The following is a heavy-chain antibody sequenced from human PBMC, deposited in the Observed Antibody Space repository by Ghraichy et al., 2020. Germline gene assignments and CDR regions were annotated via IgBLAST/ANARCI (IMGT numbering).Heavy chain of an antibody. D-gene: IGHD2-15*01. CDR3: ARDRGYCSGGSCYSDAFDI. J-gene: IGHJ3*02. V-gene: IGHV3-33*01. Sequence: LSLTCAASGFTFSSYGMHWVRQAPGKGLEWVAVIWYDGSNKYYADSVKGRFTISRDNSKNTLYLQMNSLRAEDTAVYYCARDRGYCSGGSCYSDAFDIWGQGTMVTVSS. CDR2: IWYDGSNK. CDR1: GFTFSSYG.